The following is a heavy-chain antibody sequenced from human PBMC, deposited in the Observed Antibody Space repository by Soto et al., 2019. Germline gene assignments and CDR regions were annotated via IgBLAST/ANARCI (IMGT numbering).Heavy chain of an antibody. Sequence: WSLRLSCAASGFTFSSYSMNWVRQAPGKGLEWVSYISSSSSTIYYADSVKGRFTISRDNAKNSLYLQMNSLRDEDTAVYYCASMIVVVHPYYYYYGMDVWGQGTKVTVSS. CDR3: ASMIVVVHPYYYYYGMDV. CDR1: GFTFSSYS. J-gene: IGHJ6*02. D-gene: IGHD3-22*01. CDR2: ISSSSSTI. V-gene: IGHV3-48*02.